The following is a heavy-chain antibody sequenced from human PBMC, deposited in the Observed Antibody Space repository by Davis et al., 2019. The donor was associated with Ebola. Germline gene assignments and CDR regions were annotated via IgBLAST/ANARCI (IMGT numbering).Heavy chain of an antibody. V-gene: IGHV4-34*01. CDR3: ASYPRGLRNGMDV. J-gene: IGHJ6*02. D-gene: IGHD4-17*01. CDR2: INHSGST. CDR1: GGSFSGYY. Sequence: PSETLSLTCAVYGGSFSGYYWSWIRQPPGKGLEWIGEINHSGSTNYNPSLKSRVTISVDTSKNQFSLKLSSVTAADTAVYYCASYPRGLRNGMDVWGQGTTVTVSS.